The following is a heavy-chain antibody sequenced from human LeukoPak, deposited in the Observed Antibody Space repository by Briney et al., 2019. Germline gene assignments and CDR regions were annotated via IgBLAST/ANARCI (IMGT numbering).Heavy chain of an antibody. D-gene: IGHD3-10*01. J-gene: IGHJ4*02. V-gene: IGHV3-21*01. CDR3: ARDLSDYSYGGHVG. CDR1: GFTFSSYN. Sequence: PGGSLRLSCAASGFTFSSYNMNWVRQAPGKGLEWVSSISSSSYIYYADSVKGRFTISRDNAKNSLCLQMNSLRAEDTAVYYCARDLSDYSYGGHVGWGQGTLVTVSS. CDR2: ISSSSYI.